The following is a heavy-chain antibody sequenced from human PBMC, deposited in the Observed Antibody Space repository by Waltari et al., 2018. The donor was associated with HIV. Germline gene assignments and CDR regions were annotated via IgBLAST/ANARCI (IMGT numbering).Heavy chain of an antibody. CDR2: TGGAGNDA. CDR1: GFIFCDYD. D-gene: IGHD2-21*01. V-gene: IGHV3-23*04. CDR3: AKDHFARNSRWDAFDI. Sequence: EGELVESGGGLVLPGGSLRLSCAGTGFIFCDYDMSWVRQAPGKGQEWVSSTGGAGNDAYYADSVKGRFTISRDHSKKTLHLQMNSLRAEDTAVYYCAKDHFARNSRWDAFDIWGQGTMVTVSS. J-gene: IGHJ3*02.